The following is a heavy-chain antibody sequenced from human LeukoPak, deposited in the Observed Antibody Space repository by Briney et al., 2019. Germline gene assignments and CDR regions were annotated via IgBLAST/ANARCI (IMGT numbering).Heavy chain of an antibody. CDR3: ARHYVFVTGGSSFDY. CDR1: GGSISSYY. CDR2: IYSSGGI. D-gene: IGHD2-21*02. Sequence: PSETLSLTCTVSGGSISSYYWSWIRQPPGKGLEWIGYIYSSGGINYNPSLKSRLTISVDTSKNQFSLKLNSVTAADTAVYYCARHYVFVTGGSSFDYWGQGALVTVSS. J-gene: IGHJ4*02. V-gene: IGHV4-59*08.